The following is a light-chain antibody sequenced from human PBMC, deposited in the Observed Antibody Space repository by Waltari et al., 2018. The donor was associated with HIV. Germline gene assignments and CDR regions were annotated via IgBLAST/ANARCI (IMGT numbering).Light chain of an antibody. CDR3: SSDTSSSTLGV. Sequence: QSALTQPASVSGSPGQSITISCPGTSSDVGGYNYVSWYQQHPGKAPNPLIDEFSNRPPGVANRFSGSKSCNTASLTISGLQAKDGADYYCSSDTSSSTLGVFGGGTKLTVL. CDR2: EFS. V-gene: IGLV2-14*01. J-gene: IGLJ2*01. CDR1: SSDVGGYNY.